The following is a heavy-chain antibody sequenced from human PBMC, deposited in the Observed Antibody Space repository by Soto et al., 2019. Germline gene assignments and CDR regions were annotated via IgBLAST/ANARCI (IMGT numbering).Heavy chain of an antibody. CDR3: ARHLDIVVVPGAI. CDR2: IDPSDSYI. J-gene: IGHJ3*02. CDR1: GYSFTRYW. V-gene: IGHV5-10-1*01. D-gene: IGHD2-2*03. Sequence: EVQLVQSGPEVKKPGEPLRISCKVSGYSFTRYWITWVRQTTEKGLEWMGRIDPSDSYINYNPSFQGHVTISVDTSTSTAYLQWTSLKASDTAMYYCARHLDIVVVPGAIWGQGTMVTVSS.